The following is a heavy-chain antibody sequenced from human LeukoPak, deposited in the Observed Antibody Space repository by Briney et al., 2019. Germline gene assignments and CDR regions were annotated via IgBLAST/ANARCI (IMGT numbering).Heavy chain of an antibody. J-gene: IGHJ6*03. D-gene: IGHD1-26*01. CDR2: ITTSSTYT. CDR3: ARDPYSGSYGDSYYYYMDV. Sequence: GGSLRLSCAASGFTFSSYEMNWVRQAPGKGLEWVSSITTSSTYTFYADSVKGRFTISRDNAKNSLYLQMNSLRAEDTAVYYCARDPYSGSYGDSYYYYMDVWGKGTTVTISS. CDR1: GFTFSSYE. V-gene: IGHV3-21*01.